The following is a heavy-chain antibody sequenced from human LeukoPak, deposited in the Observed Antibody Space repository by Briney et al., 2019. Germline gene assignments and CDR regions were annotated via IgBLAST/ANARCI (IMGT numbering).Heavy chain of an antibody. D-gene: IGHD4-23*01. CDR1: GFTFSSYA. CDR3: ARGRPHGNDY. J-gene: IGHJ4*02. V-gene: IGHV3-74*01. CDR2: IASDGSST. Sequence: PGGSLRLSCVASGFTFSSYAMHWVRQAPGKGLVWVSRIASDGSSTTYADSVKGRFSISRDNAKNTLYLQMNSLRVEDTAVYYCARGRPHGNDYWGQGTLVTVSS.